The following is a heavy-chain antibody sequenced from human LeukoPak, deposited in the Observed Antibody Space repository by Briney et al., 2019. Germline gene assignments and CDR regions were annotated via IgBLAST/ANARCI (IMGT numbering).Heavy chain of an antibody. J-gene: IGHJ5*02. Sequence: SETLSLTCTVSGGSISSYYWSWIRQPPGKGLEWIGYIYYSGSTNYNPSLKSRVTISVDTSKNQSSLKLSSVTAADTAVYYCARVRGSGSYYNPLKYNWFDPWGQGTLVTVSS. CDR3: ARVRGSGSYYNPLKYNWFDP. D-gene: IGHD3-10*01. CDR1: GGSISSYY. V-gene: IGHV4-59*01. CDR2: IYYSGST.